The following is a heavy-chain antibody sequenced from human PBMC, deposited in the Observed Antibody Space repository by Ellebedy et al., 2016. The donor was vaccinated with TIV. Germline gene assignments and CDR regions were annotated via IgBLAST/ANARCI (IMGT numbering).Heavy chain of an antibody. CDR2: FDPEHDET. Sequence: ASVKVSXKVSRYTLTELSMHWVRQTTGNGLEWMGGFDPEHDETIYAQKFQGRVTMTEDTSTDTAYMYLSSLRFEDTAVYYCATDRESSAWSWNFDCWGQGTLVTVSS. J-gene: IGHJ4*02. V-gene: IGHV1-24*01. CDR3: ATDRESSAWSWNFDC. CDR1: RYTLTELS. D-gene: IGHD6-19*01.